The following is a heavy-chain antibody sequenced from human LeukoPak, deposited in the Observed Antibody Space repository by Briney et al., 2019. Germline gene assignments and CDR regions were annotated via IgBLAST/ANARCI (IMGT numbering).Heavy chain of an antibody. CDR2: IYYSGST. J-gene: IGHJ6*03. V-gene: IGHV4-39*01. CDR1: GGSISSSSYY. D-gene: IGHD5-18*01. Sequence: PSETLSLTCTVSGGSISSSSYYWGWIRQPPGKGLEWIGSIYYSGSTYYNPSLKSRVTISVDTSKNQFSLKLSSVTAADTAVYYCARLRYRYGFLLYMDVWGKGTTVTVSS. CDR3: ARLRYRYGFLLYMDV.